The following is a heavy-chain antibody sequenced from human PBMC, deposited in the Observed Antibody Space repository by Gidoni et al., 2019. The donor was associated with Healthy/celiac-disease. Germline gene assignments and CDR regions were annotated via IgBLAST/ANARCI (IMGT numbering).Heavy chain of an antibody. CDR1: GGSFSGYY. CDR3: ARGGYCSSTSCYYYYYYGMDV. J-gene: IGHJ6*02. Sequence: QVQLQQWGAGLLKPSETLSLTCAVYGGSFSGYYWSWIRQPPGKGLEWIGEITHSGSTNYNPSLKSRVTISVDTSKNQFSLKLSSVTAADTAVYYCARGGYCSSTSCYYYYYYGMDVWGQGTTVTVSS. CDR2: ITHSGST. D-gene: IGHD2-2*01. V-gene: IGHV4-34*01.